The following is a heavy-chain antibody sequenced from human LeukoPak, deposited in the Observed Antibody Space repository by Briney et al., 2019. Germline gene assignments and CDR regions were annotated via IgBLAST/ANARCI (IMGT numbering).Heavy chain of an antibody. V-gene: IGHV4-59*01. D-gene: IGHD3-22*01. CDR3: ARDQHYYDSSGYYGLGWFDP. CDR1: GGSISSYY. J-gene: IGHJ5*02. CDR2: IYSSGST. Sequence: SETLSLTCSVSGGSISSYYWSWIRQPPGKGLEWIGYIYSSGSTNYNPSLKGRVTISVDTYKDQFSLKLSSVTAADTAVYYCARDQHYYDSSGYYGLGWFDPWGQGTLVTVSS.